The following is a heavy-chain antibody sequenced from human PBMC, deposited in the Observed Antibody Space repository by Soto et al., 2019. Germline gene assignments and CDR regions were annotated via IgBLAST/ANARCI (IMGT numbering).Heavy chain of an antibody. Sequence: QVQLVQSGAEVKKPGASVKVSCKASGYTFTSYYMHWVRQAPGQGLEWMGIINPSGGSTSYAQKCQGRVTMTRDTSTSTVYMELSSLRSEDTAVYYCARGGGDYKNYYYYYGMDVWGQGTTVTVSS. CDR1: GYTFTSYY. CDR2: INPSGGST. CDR3: ARGGGDYKNYYYYYGMDV. V-gene: IGHV1-46*01. J-gene: IGHJ6*02. D-gene: IGHD4-17*01.